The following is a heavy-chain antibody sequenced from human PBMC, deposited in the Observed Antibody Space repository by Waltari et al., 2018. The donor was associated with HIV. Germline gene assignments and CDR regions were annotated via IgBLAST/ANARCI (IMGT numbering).Heavy chain of an antibody. V-gene: IGHV3-30*18. CDR1: GFTFSSYG. D-gene: IGHD4-17*01. CDR3: AKTGYGDYGRDD. CDR2: ISYDGSNK. Sequence: QVQLVESGGGVVQPGRSLILSCAASGFTFSSYGMHWVRQAPGKGLEGVAVISYDGSNKFYTDSVKGRFTISRDNSKNTLYLQMNSLRAEDTAVYYCAKTGYGDYGRDDWGQGTLVTVSS. J-gene: IGHJ4*02.